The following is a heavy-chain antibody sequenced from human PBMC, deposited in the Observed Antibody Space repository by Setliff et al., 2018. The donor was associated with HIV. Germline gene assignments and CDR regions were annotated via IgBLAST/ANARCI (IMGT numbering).Heavy chain of an antibody. J-gene: IGHJ5*02. Sequence: GGSLRLSCVASGFSFDDYAMHWVRQAPGKGLEWVSGISWSSDRIAYADSVKGRFTISRDNAKNSLFLQMNSLGAEDTALYYCVKDTIAAAGTRGWFDPWGQGTLVTVSS. CDR3: VKDTIAAAGTRGWFDP. CDR2: ISWSSDRI. D-gene: IGHD6-13*01. CDR1: GFSFDDYA. V-gene: IGHV3-9*01.